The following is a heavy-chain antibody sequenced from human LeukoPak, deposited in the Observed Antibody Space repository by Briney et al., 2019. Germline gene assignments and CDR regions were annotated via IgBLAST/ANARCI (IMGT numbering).Heavy chain of an antibody. CDR1: GFTVSSNY. Sequence: GGSLRLSCAASGFTVSSNYMSWVRQAPGMGLEWVSVIYSGGSTYYADSVKGRFTISRDNSKNTLYLQMNSLRAEDTAVYYCASTYYSNYLPSDYYYGMDVWGQGTTVTVSS. V-gene: IGHV3-53*01. D-gene: IGHD4-11*01. CDR2: IYSGGST. J-gene: IGHJ6*02. CDR3: ASTYYSNYLPSDYYYGMDV.